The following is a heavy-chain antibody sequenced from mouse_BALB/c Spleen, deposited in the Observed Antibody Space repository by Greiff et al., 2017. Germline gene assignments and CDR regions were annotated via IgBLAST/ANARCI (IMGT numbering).Heavy chain of an antibody. CDR3: ARKDYSYFDY. CDR2: ISSGGST. J-gene: IGHJ2*01. D-gene: IGHD1-1*02. Sequence: DVKLVESGGGLVKPGGSLKLSCAASGFTFSSYAMSWVRQTPEKRLEWVASISSGGSTYYPDSVKGRFTISRDNARNILYLQMSSLRSEDTAMYYCARKDYSYFDYWGQGTTLTVSS. V-gene: IGHV5-6-5*01. CDR1: GFTFSSYA.